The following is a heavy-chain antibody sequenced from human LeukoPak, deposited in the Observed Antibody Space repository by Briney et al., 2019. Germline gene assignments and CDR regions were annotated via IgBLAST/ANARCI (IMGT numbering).Heavy chain of an antibody. CDR3: ARGDYGDYSWFGP. CDR2: IYYSGST. D-gene: IGHD4-17*01. J-gene: IGHJ5*02. V-gene: IGHV4-39*01. Sequence: SETLSLTCTVSGGSISSSSYYWGWIRQPPGKGLEWIGSIYYSGSTYYNPSLKNRVTISVNTSKNQFSLKLSSVTAADTAVYYCARGDYGDYSWFGPWGQGTLVTVSS. CDR1: GGSISSSSYY.